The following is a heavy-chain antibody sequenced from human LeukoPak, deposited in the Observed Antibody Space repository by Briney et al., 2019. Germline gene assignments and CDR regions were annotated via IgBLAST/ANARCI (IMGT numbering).Heavy chain of an antibody. Sequence: ASVKVSCKASGYTFTGYYMHWVRQAPGQGLEWMGWIKPNSGGTNYAQKFQGRVTMTRDTSISTAYMELSRLRSDDTAVYYCARVRYTVLRPDYWGQGTLVTVSS. V-gene: IGHV1-2*02. CDR3: ARVRYTVLRPDY. D-gene: IGHD3-3*01. CDR1: GYTFTGYY. J-gene: IGHJ4*02. CDR2: IKPNSGGT.